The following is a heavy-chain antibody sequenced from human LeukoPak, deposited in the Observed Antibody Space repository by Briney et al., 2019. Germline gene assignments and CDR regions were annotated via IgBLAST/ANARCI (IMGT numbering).Heavy chain of an antibody. CDR1: GYTFTSYG. CDR3: ARVNVLLRCCGLNGWFDP. J-gene: IGHJ5*02. D-gene: IGHD4-17*01. V-gene: IGHV1-18*01. CDR2: ISAYNGNT. Sequence: GASVKVSCKASGYTFTSYGISWVRQAPGQGLEWMGWISAYNGNTNYAQKLQGRVIMTTDTSTSTAYMELRSLRSDDTAVYYCARVNVLLRCCGLNGWFDPWGQGTLVTVSS.